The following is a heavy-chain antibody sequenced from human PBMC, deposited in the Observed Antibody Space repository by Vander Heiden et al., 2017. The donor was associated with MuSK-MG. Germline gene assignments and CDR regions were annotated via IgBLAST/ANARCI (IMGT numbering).Heavy chain of an antibody. CDR3: ARERIRGFSSGFVGHHDGLDV. D-gene: IGHD1-26*01. V-gene: IGHV4-59*01. CDR2: IQFGGSA. CDR1: GGPISNDY. Sequence: QVQLQGSGPGLVEPSETLPLTCTVSGGPISNDYLAWIRQPPGKGLEWIGNIQFGGSANYNPSLKSRVSISADTSKNQFSLRLTSVTAADTAIYYCARERIRGFSSGFVGHHDGLDVWGQGTTVTVSS. J-gene: IGHJ6*02.